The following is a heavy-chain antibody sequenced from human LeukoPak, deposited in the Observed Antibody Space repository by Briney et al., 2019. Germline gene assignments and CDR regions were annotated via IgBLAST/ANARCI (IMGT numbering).Heavy chain of an antibody. CDR3: ALRPTGYSSSWYFDY. J-gene: IGHJ4*02. Sequence: ASVKVSCKASGYTFTGYFMHWVRQAPGQGLEWMGRINPNSGGTNYEQKFQGRVTMTRDTSISTAYMELSSLRSDDTAVYYCALRPTGYSSSWYFDYWGQGTLVTVSS. CDR1: GYTFTGYF. CDR2: INPNSGGT. D-gene: IGHD6-13*01. V-gene: IGHV1-2*06.